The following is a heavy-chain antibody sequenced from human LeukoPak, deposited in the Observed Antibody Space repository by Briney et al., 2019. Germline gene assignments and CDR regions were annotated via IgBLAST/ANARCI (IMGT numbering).Heavy chain of an antibody. Sequence: SETLSLTCTVSGGSISTYHWSWIRQPPGKGLEWIGCIYYRGSTNYNPSLKSRVTFSVDTSKNQFSLKLNSVTAADTAVYYCARGGDYGDLRYFDYWGQGTLVTVSS. D-gene: IGHD4-17*01. V-gene: IGHV4-59*01. CDR3: ARGGDYGDLRYFDY. CDR2: IYYRGST. J-gene: IGHJ4*02. CDR1: GGSISTYH.